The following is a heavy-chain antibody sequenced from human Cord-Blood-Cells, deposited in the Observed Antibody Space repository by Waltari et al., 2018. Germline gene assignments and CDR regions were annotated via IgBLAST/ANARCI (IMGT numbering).Heavy chain of an antibody. CDR2: ISYDGSNK. Sequence: AASGFTFSSYAMHWVRPAPGKGLEWVAVISYDGSNKYYADSVKGRFTISRDNSKNTLYLQMNSLRAEDTAVYYCARPIPPQLPLVATITPYFDYWGQGTLVTVSS. D-gene: IGHD5-12*01. V-gene: IGHV3-30-3*01. CDR1: GFTFSSYA. CDR3: ARPIPPQLPLVATITPYFDY. J-gene: IGHJ4*02.